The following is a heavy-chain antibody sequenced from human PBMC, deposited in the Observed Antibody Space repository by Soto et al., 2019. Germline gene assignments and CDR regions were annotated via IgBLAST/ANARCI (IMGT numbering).Heavy chain of an antibody. CDR3: IILHNGGKYPMGY. D-gene: IGHD2-15*01. V-gene: IGHV3-73*01. CDR2: IRSKINSYAT. Sequence: GGSLRLSCAASGFTFSGSAMHWVRQASGKGLEWVGRIRSKINSYATAYAASVSGRFTISRDDSTNTAYLQMDSLRTEDTARYYCIILHNGGKYPMGYWGQGPLVTVYS. J-gene: IGHJ4*02. CDR1: GFTFSGSA.